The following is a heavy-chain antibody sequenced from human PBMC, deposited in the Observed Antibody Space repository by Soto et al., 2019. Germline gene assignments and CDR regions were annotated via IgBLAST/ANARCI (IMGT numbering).Heavy chain of an antibody. CDR2: ISAYNGNT. D-gene: IGHD3-10*01. Sequence: GASVKVSCKASGYTFTSYGISWVRQAPGQGLEWMGWISAYNGNTNYAQKLQGRVTMTTDTSTSTAYMELRSLRSDDTAVYYCARDPGLLGLGPGGDACDICGQGTTVTVSS. V-gene: IGHV1-18*04. CDR1: GYTFTSYG. CDR3: ARDPGLLGLGPGGDACDI. J-gene: IGHJ3*02.